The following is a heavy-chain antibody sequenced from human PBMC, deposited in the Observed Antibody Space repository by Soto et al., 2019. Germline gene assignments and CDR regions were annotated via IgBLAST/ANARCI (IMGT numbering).Heavy chain of an antibody. CDR2: IDWDDDK. CDR1: GFSLSTSGMC. D-gene: IGHD6-6*01. CDR3: ARSIARQSIAARPSWFNP. J-gene: IGHJ5*02. Sequence: SGPTLVNPTQTLTLTCTFSGFSLSTSGMCVSWIRQPPGKALEWLALIDWDDDKYYSTSLKTRLTISKDTPKNQVVLTMTNMDSVDTATYYCARSIARQSIAARPSWFNPWGQGTLVTVAS. V-gene: IGHV2-70*01.